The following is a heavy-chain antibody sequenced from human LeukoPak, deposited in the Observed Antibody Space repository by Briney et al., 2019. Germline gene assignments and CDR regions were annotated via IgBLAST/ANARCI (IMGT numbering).Heavy chain of an antibody. D-gene: IGHD3-22*01. CDR2: INSDGSST. V-gene: IGHV3-74*01. CDR1: GFTFSSYW. J-gene: IGHJ6*02. Sequence: LSGGSLRLSCAASGFTFSSYWMPWVRHAPGKGLVWVSRINSDGSSTSYADSVKGRFTISRDNAKNTLYLQMNSLRAEDTAVYYCAREVLYYYDSSGYYPSGMDVWGQGTTVTVSS. CDR3: AREVLYYYDSSGYYPSGMDV.